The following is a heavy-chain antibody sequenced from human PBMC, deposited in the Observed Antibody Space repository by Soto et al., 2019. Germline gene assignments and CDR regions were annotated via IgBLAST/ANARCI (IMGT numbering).Heavy chain of an antibody. CDR2: INAGNGNT. CDR1: GYTFTSYA. CDR3: ARGYCSSTSCYNTYYFDY. Sequence: GASVKVSCKASGYTFTSYAMHWVRQAPGQRLEWMGWINAGNGNTKYSQKFQGRVTITRDTSASTAYMELSSLRSEDTAVYYCARGYCSSTSCYNTYYFDYWGQGTLVTVSS. J-gene: IGHJ4*02. V-gene: IGHV1-3*01. D-gene: IGHD2-2*02.